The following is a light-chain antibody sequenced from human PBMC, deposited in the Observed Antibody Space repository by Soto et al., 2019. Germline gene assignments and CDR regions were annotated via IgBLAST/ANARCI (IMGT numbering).Light chain of an antibody. CDR2: NVS. J-gene: IGKJ1*01. CDR1: QSVSSAY. V-gene: IGKV3-20*01. Sequence: EIGLTQSPGTLSLSPGERATLSGRASQSVSSAYLAWYQQKPGQAPRLLIYNVSRRATGIPDRFSGSGSGTDFTLTVSRLEPEDFAVYYCQQYGASPETFGQGTKVDIK. CDR3: QQYGASPET.